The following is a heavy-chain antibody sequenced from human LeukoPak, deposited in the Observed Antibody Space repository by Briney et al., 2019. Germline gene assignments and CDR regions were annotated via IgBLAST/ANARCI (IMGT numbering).Heavy chain of an antibody. CDR2: ISGSGGST. Sequence: GGPLRLSCAASGFTFSSYAMSWVCQAPGKGLEWVSAISGSGGSTYYADSVKGRFTISRDNSKNTLYLQTNSLRAEDTAVYYCARSGDIDCSSTSCYAFDIWGQGTMVTVSS. CDR1: GFTFSSYA. D-gene: IGHD2-2*01. V-gene: IGHV3-23*01. J-gene: IGHJ3*02. CDR3: ARSGDIDCSSTSCYAFDI.